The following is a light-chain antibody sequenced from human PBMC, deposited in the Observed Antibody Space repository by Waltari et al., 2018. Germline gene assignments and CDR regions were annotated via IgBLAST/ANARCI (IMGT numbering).Light chain of an antibody. J-gene: IGKJ1*01. Sequence: EIVMTQSPATLSVSPGERDTLSCRASQNVYTNLAWYQQKPGQAPRLLIYGASTGATDIPARFSGSGSGTEFTLTISSLESEDFAIFYCQQYMNWPRTFGQGTKVEIK. CDR3: QQYMNWPRT. CDR2: GAS. CDR1: QNVYTN. V-gene: IGKV3-15*01.